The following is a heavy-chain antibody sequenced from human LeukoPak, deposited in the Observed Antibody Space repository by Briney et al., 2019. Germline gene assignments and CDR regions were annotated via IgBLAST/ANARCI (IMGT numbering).Heavy chain of an antibody. CDR3: ARDDSLPGVFDY. V-gene: IGHV3-30*03. CDR1: GFTFSTYG. CDR2: ISYDGSNK. J-gene: IGHJ4*02. D-gene: IGHD3-22*01. Sequence: PGGSLRLSCAASGFTFSTYGMHWVRQAPGKGLEWVAVISYDGSNKYYADSVKGRITISRDNSKNTLYLQMNSLRAEDTAVYYCARDDSLPGVFDYWGQGTLVTVSS.